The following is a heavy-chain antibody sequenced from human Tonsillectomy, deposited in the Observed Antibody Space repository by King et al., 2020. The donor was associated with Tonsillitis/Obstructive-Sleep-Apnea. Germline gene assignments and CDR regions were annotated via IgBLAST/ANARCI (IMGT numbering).Heavy chain of an antibody. J-gene: IGHJ4*02. V-gene: IGHV4-34*01. Sequence: VQLQQWGAGLLKPSETLSLTCAVYGESFSGYYWSWIRQSPGKGLEWIGEINHSGSTNYNPSLKSRVTISVDTSKNQFSLKLSSVTAADTAVYYCARGIVLMVYATFDYWGQGTLVTVSS. D-gene: IGHD2-8*01. CDR1: GESFSGYY. CDR2: INHSGST. CDR3: ARGIVLMVYATFDY.